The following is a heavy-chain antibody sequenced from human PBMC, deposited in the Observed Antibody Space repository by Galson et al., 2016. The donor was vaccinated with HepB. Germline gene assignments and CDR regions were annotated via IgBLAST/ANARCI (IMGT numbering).Heavy chain of an antibody. J-gene: IGHJ4*03. V-gene: IGHV4-38-2*02. CDR1: GYSISTDYY. CDR3: ARRYSGSYFEN. Sequence: SETLSLTCTVSGYSISTDYYWGWIRQPPGKGLEWIGNIYHSGSTYYNPSLKSRVTISLDTSMNQFSLKLNSVAAADTAVYYCARRYSGSYFENWGQGTLVTVSS. CDR2: IYHSGST. D-gene: IGHD1-26*01.